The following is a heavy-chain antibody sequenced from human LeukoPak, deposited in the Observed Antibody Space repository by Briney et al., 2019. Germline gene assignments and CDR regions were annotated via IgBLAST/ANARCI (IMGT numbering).Heavy chain of an antibody. V-gene: IGHV3-30*18. CDR1: GFTFSSYG. CDR3: AKDEAFEVRYSYGYYY. CDR2: ISYDGSNK. Sequence: GRSLRLSCAASGFTFSSYGMHWVRQAPGKGLEWVAVISYDGSNKYYADSVKGRFTISRDNSKNTLYLQMNSLRAEDTAVYYCAKDEAFEVRYSYGYYYWGQGTLVTVSS. J-gene: IGHJ4*02. D-gene: IGHD5-18*01.